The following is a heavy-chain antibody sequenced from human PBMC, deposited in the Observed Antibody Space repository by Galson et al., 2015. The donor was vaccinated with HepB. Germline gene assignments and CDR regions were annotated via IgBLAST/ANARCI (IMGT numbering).Heavy chain of an antibody. CDR2: IWYDGSNK. V-gene: IGHV3-33*01. CDR1: GFTFSSYG. CDR3: ARDGCTNGVCPRTNWFDP. J-gene: IGHJ5*02. Sequence: SLRLSCAASGFTFSSYGMHWVRQAPGKGLEWVAVIWYDGSNKYHADSVKGRFTISRDNSKNTLYLQMNSLRAEDTAVYYCARDGCTNGVCPRTNWFDPWGQGTLVTVSS. D-gene: IGHD2-8*01.